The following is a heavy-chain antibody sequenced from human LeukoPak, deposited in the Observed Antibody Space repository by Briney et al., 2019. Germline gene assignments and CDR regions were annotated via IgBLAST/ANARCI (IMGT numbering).Heavy chain of an antibody. CDR2: INWNGDSR. V-gene: IGHV3-20*04. CDR1: GFKFDDYG. CDR3: ASEVLGYCSGGSCYSKNY. D-gene: IGHD2-15*01. Sequence: GGSLRLSCTASGFKFDDYGMTWVRQAPGKGLEWVSDINWNGDSRGYAHSVRGRFTIYRDNSKNSLYLQMNSLRAEDTAVYYCASEVLGYCSGGSCYSKNYWGQGTLVTVSS. J-gene: IGHJ4*02.